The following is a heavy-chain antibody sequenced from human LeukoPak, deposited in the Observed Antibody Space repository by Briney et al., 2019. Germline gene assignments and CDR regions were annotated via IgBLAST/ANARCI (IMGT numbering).Heavy chain of an antibody. D-gene: IGHD6-25*01. CDR2: ISYDGSNK. CDR1: GFTFSSYA. J-gene: IGHJ6*03. CDR3: ARDQVAASSPLYYYYYMDV. V-gene: IGHV3-30*01. Sequence: GGSLRLPCAASGFTFSSYAMHWVRQAPGKGLEWVAVISYDGSNKYYADSVEGRFTISRGNSKNTLYLQMNSLRAEDTAVYYCARDQVAASSPLYYYYYMDVWGKGTTVTVSS.